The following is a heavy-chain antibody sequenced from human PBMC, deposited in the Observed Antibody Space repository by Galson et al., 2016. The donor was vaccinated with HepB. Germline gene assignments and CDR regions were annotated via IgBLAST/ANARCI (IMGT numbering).Heavy chain of an antibody. Sequence: QSGAEVKKPGESLRISCKGSGYSFSDYYIAWVRQMPGKGLEWLGIIYPDDSETTYSPSSQGRVTISADKSSSTAYLLWRSLKASDTGMYFCARTGRGKTRVPGLDMISFGGLVAFDAWGQGSLVTVTS. V-gene: IGHV5-51*01. D-gene: IGHD3-16*02. J-gene: IGHJ4*02. CDR2: IYPDDSET. CDR1: GYSFSDYY. CDR3: ARTGRGKTRVPGLDMISFGGLVAFDA.